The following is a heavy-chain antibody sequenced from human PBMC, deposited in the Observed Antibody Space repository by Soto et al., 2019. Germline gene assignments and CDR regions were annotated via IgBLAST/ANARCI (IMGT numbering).Heavy chain of an antibody. J-gene: IGHJ4*02. CDR2: IYYSGSN. D-gene: IGHD6-13*01. Sequence: PSETLCLTGTVSGGSISSYYWSWIRQPPGKGLAWIWYIYYSGSNNCNPSLKSRVTISVGTSKNQFSLKLSSVTAADTAVYYCARTTRGDSTAGNYYXDYWGQGALDTVS. V-gene: IGHV4-59*01. CDR3: ARTTRGDSTAGNYYXDY. CDR1: GGSISSYY.